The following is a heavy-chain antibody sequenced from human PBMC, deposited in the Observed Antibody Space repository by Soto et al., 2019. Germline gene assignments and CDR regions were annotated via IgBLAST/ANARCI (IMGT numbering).Heavy chain of an antibody. D-gene: IGHD5-18*01. CDR1: GYTFTSYA. J-gene: IGHJ4*02. CDR3: AREEDTAILFNY. CDR2: INAGNGNT. V-gene: IGHV1-3*01. Sequence: ASVKVSCKASGYTFTSYAMHWVRQAPGQRLEWMGWINAGNGNTKYSQKFQGRVTITRDTSASTAYMELSSLRSEDTAVYYCAREEDTAILFNYWGQGTLVTVSS.